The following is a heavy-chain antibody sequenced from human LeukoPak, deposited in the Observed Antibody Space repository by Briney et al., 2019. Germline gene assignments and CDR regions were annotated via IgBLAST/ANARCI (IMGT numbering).Heavy chain of an antibody. CDR3: ARTDCSSTSCYTGCDV. CDR2: IYYSGST. Sequence: SETLSLTCTVSGGSISSSSYYWGWIRQPPGKGLEWIGGIYYSGSTYYNPSLKSRVTISVDTSKNQFSLKLSSVTAADTAVYYCARTDCSSTSCYTGCDVWGKGTTVTVSS. J-gene: IGHJ6*04. V-gene: IGHV4-39*07. CDR1: GGSISSSSYY. D-gene: IGHD2-2*02.